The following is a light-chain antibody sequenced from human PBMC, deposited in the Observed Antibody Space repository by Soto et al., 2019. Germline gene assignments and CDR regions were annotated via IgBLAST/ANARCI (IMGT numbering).Light chain of an antibody. Sequence: QSALTQPASVSGSPGQSITISCTGNSSDVGGYNYVSWYQQLPGKAPKLMIYEVSNRPSGVSNRFSGSKSGNTASLTISGLQAEDEADYYCSSYTSSSIDYVFGTGTKLTVL. CDR2: EVS. V-gene: IGLV2-14*01. J-gene: IGLJ1*01. CDR3: SSYTSSSIDYV. CDR1: SSDVGGYNY.